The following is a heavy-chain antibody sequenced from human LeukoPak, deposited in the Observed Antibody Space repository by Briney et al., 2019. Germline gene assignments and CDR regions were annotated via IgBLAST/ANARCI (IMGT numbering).Heavy chain of an antibody. D-gene: IGHD1-26*01. Sequence: GGSLRLSCAASGFTFSSYGMHWVRQAPGKGLEWVAVISYDGSNKYYADSVKGRFTISRNNSKNTLYLQMNSLRAEDTAVYYCARDKRADEGSKFDYWGQGTLVTVSS. CDR2: ISYDGSNK. CDR3: ARDKRADEGSKFDY. CDR1: GFTFSSYG. V-gene: IGHV3-30*03. J-gene: IGHJ4*02.